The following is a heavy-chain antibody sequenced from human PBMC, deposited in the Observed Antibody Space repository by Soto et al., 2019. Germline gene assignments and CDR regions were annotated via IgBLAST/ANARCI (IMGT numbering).Heavy chain of an antibody. Sequence: GGSLRLSCAASGFTFSSYAMSWVRQAPGKGLEWVSAISGSGGSTYYADSVKGRFTIYRDNSKNTQYLQMNSLRAEDTAVYYCAKGSRTNSLLVRDYYYGMDVWGQGTTVTVSS. V-gene: IGHV3-23*01. CDR2: ISGSGGST. CDR1: GFTFSSYA. D-gene: IGHD6-6*01. CDR3: AKGSRTNSLLVRDYYYGMDV. J-gene: IGHJ6*02.